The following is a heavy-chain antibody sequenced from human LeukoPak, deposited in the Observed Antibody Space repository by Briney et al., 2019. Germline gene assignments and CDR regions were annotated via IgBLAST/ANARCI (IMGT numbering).Heavy chain of an antibody. D-gene: IGHD5-18*01. Sequence: GASVKVSCKASGYTFTSYDINWVRQATGQGLEWMGWMNPNSGNTGYAQKFQGRVTITRNTSISTAYMELSSRRSEDTAVYYCARGRRGWKLSGYSYGGYYSDYWGQGTLVTVSS. V-gene: IGHV1-8*03. CDR3: ARGRRGWKLSGYSYGGYYSDY. CDR2: MNPNSGNT. J-gene: IGHJ4*02. CDR1: GYTFTSYD.